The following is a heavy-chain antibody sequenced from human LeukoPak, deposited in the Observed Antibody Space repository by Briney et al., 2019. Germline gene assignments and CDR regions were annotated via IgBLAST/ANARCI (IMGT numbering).Heavy chain of an antibody. V-gene: IGHV1-2*02. CDR3: ARDRIAAAGTGGAFDI. Sequence: ASVKVSCKASGYTFTGHYMHWVRQAPGQGLEWMGWINPNSGGTNFAQKFQGTVTMTRDTSISTAYMELSRLRSDDTAVYYCARDRIAAAGTGGAFDIWGQGTMVTVSS. J-gene: IGHJ3*02. CDR1: GYTFTGHY. D-gene: IGHD6-13*01. CDR2: INPNSGGT.